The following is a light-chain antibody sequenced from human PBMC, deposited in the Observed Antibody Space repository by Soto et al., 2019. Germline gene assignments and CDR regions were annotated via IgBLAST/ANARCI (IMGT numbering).Light chain of an antibody. CDR1: HSVDTN. Sequence: EIDMTQSPATLSVSPGGGATLSCRTSHSVDTNLAWYQQKPGQAPRLLIFGASTRATGIPARFSGSGSGTDFTPTISSLPAEDFAVYYCQQYNNWPLTFGGGTKVDIK. CDR2: GAS. CDR3: QQYNNWPLT. J-gene: IGKJ4*01. V-gene: IGKV3D-15*01.